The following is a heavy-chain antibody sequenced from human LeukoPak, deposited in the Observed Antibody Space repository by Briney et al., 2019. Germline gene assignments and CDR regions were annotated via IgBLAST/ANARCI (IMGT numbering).Heavy chain of an antibody. D-gene: IGHD4-17*01. J-gene: IGHJ4*02. Sequence: GGSLTLSCAASGFTFSSYWMHWVRQAPGKGLVWVSRINSDGSSTSYADSVKGRFTISRDNAKNTLYLQMNSLRAEDTAVYYCARSLYGDYEDYWGQGTLVTVSS. CDR1: GFTFSSYW. CDR2: INSDGSST. CDR3: ARSLYGDYEDY. V-gene: IGHV3-74*01.